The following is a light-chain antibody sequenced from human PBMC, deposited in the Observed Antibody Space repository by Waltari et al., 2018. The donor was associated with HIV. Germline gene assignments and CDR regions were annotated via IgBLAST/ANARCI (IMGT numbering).Light chain of an antibody. CDR3: QQYGSSPLT. V-gene: IGKV3-20*01. J-gene: IGKJ4*01. Sequence: EIVLTQSPGTLYLSPGNRVILSCRASQSISGTYLAWYQQRPGQSPRLLIYGASTRATGIPDRFSGSGSGTDFTLTISRLEPEDSAMYYCQQYGSSPLTFGGGTKVEIK. CDR1: QSISGTY. CDR2: GAS.